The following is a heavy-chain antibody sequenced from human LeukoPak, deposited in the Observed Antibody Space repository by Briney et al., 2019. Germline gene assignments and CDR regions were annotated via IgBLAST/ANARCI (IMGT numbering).Heavy chain of an antibody. CDR3: ARGGYSYGYGVGHPFDY. CDR1: GFTFSSYA. Sequence: GGSLRLSCAASGFTFSSYAMSWVRQAPGKGLEWVSAISGSGGSTYYADSVKGRFTISRDNSKNTLYLQMNSLRAEDTAVYYCARGGYSYGYGVGHPFDYWGQGTLVTVSS. D-gene: IGHD5-18*01. V-gene: IGHV3-23*01. CDR2: ISGSGGST. J-gene: IGHJ4*02.